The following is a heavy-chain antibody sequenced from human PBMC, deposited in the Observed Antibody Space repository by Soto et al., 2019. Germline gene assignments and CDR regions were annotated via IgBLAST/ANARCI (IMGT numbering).Heavy chain of an antibody. CDR1: GYSFAGYW. CDR3: ARQIYDSDTGPNFQYYFDS. V-gene: IGHV5-10-1*01. D-gene: IGHD3-22*01. CDR2: IDPSDSQT. J-gene: IGHJ4*01. Sequence: GESLKISCKGSGYSFAGYWITWVRQKPGKGLEWMGRIDPSDSQTYYSPSFRGHVTISVTKSITTVFLQWSSLRASDTAMYYCARQIYDSDTGPNFQYYFDSWGHGTPVTVSS.